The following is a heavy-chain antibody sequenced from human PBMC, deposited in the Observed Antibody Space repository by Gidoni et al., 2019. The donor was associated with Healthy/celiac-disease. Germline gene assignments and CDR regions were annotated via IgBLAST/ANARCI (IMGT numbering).Heavy chain of an antibody. CDR2: IWYDGSNK. V-gene: IGHV3-33*01. CDR1: GFTFSSYG. Sequence: QVQLVESGGGVVQPGRSLRLSCAASGFTFSSYGMHWVRQAPGKGLEWVAVIWYDGSNKYYADSVKGRFTISRDNSKNTLYLQMNSLRAEDTAVYYCARDSSFFHGGYNNYWGQGTLVTVSS. D-gene: IGHD1-1*01. CDR3: ARDSSFFHGGYNNY. J-gene: IGHJ4*02.